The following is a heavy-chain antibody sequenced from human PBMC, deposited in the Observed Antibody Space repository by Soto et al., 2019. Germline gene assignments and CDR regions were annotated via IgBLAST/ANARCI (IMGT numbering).Heavy chain of an antibody. CDR3: VREGWSTGRYYFDY. Sequence: EVQLVESGGGMVQPGGSLRLSCATSGISFSSYWMSWVRQAPGKGLEWVANIKQDGGEKYYVDSVKGRFTISRDNAKKSQYLQMSSLRVEDTAVYYCVREGWSTGRYYFDYWGQGTLVTVSS. D-gene: IGHD6-19*01. CDR2: IKQDGGEK. J-gene: IGHJ4*02. CDR1: GISFSSYW. V-gene: IGHV3-7*04.